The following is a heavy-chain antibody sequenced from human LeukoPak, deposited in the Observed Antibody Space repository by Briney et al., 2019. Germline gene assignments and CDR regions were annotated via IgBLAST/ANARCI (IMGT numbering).Heavy chain of an antibody. D-gene: IGHD2-21*02. CDR2: INPSGGST. CDR1: GYTFTSYY. CDR3: ARAEYCGGDCYSSWFDP. Sequence: ASVEVSCKASGYTFTSYYMHWVRQAPGQGLEWMGIINPSGGSTSYAQKFQGRVTMTRDMSTSTVYMELSSLRSEDTAVYYCARAEYCGGDCYSSWFDPWGQGTLVTVTS. J-gene: IGHJ5*02. V-gene: IGHV1-46*01.